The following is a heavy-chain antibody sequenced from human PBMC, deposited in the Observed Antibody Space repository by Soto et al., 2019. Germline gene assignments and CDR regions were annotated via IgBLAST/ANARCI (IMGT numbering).Heavy chain of an antibody. Sequence: SETLSLTCTVSGGSISSYYWSWIRQPPGKGLEWIGYIYYSGSTNYNPSLKSRVTISVDTSKNQFSLKLSSVTAADTAVYYCARHGGGYDLWSGYYVFFDYWGQGTLVTVSS. D-gene: IGHD3-3*01. J-gene: IGHJ4*02. CDR1: GGSISSYY. V-gene: IGHV4-59*01. CDR3: ARHGGGYDLWSGYYVFFDY. CDR2: IYYSGST.